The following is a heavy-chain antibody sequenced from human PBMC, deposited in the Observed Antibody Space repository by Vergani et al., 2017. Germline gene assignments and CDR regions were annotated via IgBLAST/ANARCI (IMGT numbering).Heavy chain of an antibody. J-gene: IGHJ3*02. D-gene: IGHD6-13*01. CDR3: ARDQTPALLAAAGLDAFDI. CDR2: ISSSSSYT. CDR1: GFTFSDYY. Sequence: VQLLESGGGLVKPGGSLRLSCAASGFTFSDYYMSWIRQAPGKGLEWVSYISSSSSYTNYADSVKGRFTISRDNAKNSLYLQMNSLRAEDTAVYYCARDQTPALLAAAGLDAFDIWGQGTMVTVSS. V-gene: IGHV3-11*06.